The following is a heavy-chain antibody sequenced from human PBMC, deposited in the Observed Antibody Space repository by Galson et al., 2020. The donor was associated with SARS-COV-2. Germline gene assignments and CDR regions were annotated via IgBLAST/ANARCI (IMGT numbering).Heavy chain of an antibody. CDR1: GYTFTSYG. Sequence: ASVKVSCKASGYTFTSYGISWVRQAPGQGLEWMGWISAYNGNTNYAQKLQGRVTMTTDTSTSTAYMELRSLRSDDTAVYYCARGIVVVPAVLGQDLNYYYYGMDVWGQGTTVTVSS. J-gene: IGHJ6*02. CDR3: ARGIVVVPAVLGQDLNYYYYGMDV. D-gene: IGHD2-2*01. CDR2: ISAYNGNT. V-gene: IGHV1-18*01.